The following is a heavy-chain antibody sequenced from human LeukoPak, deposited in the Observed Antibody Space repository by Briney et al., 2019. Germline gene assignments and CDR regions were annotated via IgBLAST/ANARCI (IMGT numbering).Heavy chain of an antibody. CDR1: GFTFSDYY. CDR2: ISSSGSTI. Sequence: PGGSLRLSCAASGFTFSDYYMSWIRQAPGKGLEWVSYISSSGSTIYYADSVKGRFTISRDNSKNTLYLQMNSLRAEDTAVYYCARDLDTAMVYYYGMDVWGQGTTVTVSS. J-gene: IGHJ6*02. D-gene: IGHD5-18*01. CDR3: ARDLDTAMVYYYGMDV. V-gene: IGHV3-11*04.